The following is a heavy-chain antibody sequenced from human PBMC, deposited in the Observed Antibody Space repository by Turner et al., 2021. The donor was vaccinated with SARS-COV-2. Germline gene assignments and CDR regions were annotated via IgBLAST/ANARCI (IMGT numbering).Heavy chain of an antibody. V-gene: IGHV3-53*04. CDR2: IDSGGST. D-gene: IGHD6-13*01. J-gene: IGHJ4*02. CDR1: GFTVSSNY. CDR3: ASSSGYSGSWYLKH. Sequence: EVQLVESGGGLVQPGGSLSLSCAASGFTVSSNYMSWVRQAPGKGLEWVSVIDSGGSTYYADSVKGRFTISRHNSKNTLYLQMNSLRAEDTAVYYCASSSGYSGSWYLKHWGQGTLVTVSS.